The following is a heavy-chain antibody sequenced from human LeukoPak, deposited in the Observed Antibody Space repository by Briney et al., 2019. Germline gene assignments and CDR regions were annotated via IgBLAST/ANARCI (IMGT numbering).Heavy chain of an antibody. V-gene: IGHV3-30-3*01. Sequence: GGSLRLSCAASGFSFSNYDIHWVRQAPGKGLEWVAVISYDGSEKYYGDSVKGRFTISRDNSKNTLYLQMNSLRAEDTAVFYCARSPLSGVFDYWGQGTLVTVSS. CDR3: ARSPLSGVFDY. CDR2: ISYDGSEK. J-gene: IGHJ4*02. CDR1: GFSFSNYD. D-gene: IGHD3-10*01.